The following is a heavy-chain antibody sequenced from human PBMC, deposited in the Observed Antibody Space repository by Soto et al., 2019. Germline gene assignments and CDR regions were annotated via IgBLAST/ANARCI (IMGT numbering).Heavy chain of an antibody. D-gene: IGHD3-10*01. J-gene: IGHJ4*02. V-gene: IGHV3-30*18. Sequence: SGGGVVQPGKSLRLSCAGSGFTFSSYGMDWVRQAPGKGLEWVAVISYDGSNKYYADSVKGRFTISRDNSKNTLYLQMSSLRADDTAVYYCAKDRMGAGVRGYFDYWGQGTLVTVSS. CDR1: GFTFSSYG. CDR3: AKDRMGAGVRGYFDY. CDR2: ISYDGSNK.